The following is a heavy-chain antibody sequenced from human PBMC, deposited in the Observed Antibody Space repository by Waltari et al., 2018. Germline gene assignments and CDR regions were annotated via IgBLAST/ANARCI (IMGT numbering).Heavy chain of an antibody. V-gene: IGHV3-21*01. CDR1: GFTFSTYS. Sequence: EVQLVESGGGLVKPGGSLRLSCAASGFTFSTYSLNWVGQAPGKGLEWVSSISSSSSYIYYADSVKGRFTISRDNAKNSLYLQMNSLRAEDTAVYYCASLGSSGYYFDYWGQGTLVTVSS. J-gene: IGHJ4*02. D-gene: IGHD3-22*01. CDR2: ISSSSSYI. CDR3: ASLGSSGYYFDY.